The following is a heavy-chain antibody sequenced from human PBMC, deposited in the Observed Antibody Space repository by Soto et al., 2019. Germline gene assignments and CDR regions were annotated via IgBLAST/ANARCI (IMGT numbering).Heavy chain of an antibody. Sequence: GGSLRLSCAASGFTFSTYSMNWVRQAPGKGLEWVGRIKSKTAGGTTEYAAPVKGRFTISRDDSKNLLFLQMYSLKTEDTAVYYCSRAGILTTPYYFDYWGQGTLVTVSS. CDR3: SRAGILTTPYYFDY. V-gene: IGHV3-15*07. CDR2: IKSKTAGGTT. J-gene: IGHJ4*01. CDR1: GFTFSTYS. D-gene: IGHD4-4*01.